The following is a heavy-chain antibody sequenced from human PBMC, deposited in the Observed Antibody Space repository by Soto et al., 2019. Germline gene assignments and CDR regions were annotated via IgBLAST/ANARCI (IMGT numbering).Heavy chain of an antibody. J-gene: IGHJ1*01. D-gene: IGHD2-15*01. CDR1: GFTFSDHA. Sequence: EVQLLESGGGLVQPGGSLRLSRTASGFTFSDHAMTWVRQAPGKGLQWLSGINGGGSGAYYADSVKGRFTVSRANSNNTLFLQMDSLRVEDTAVYYCAIDLWWYTHWGQGTLVTVSS. CDR2: INGGGSGA. CDR3: AIDLWWYTH. V-gene: IGHV3-23*01.